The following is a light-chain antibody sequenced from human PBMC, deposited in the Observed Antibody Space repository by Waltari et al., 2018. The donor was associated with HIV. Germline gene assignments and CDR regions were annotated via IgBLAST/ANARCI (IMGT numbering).Light chain of an antibody. CDR2: QDT. CDR3: QSIDSGGTFV. V-gene: IGLV3-25*03. J-gene: IGLJ1*01. CDR1: TLAKQY. Sequence: SYELTQAPSVSVSPGQTARITCSGDTLAKQYAYWYQQKPGQALELVMYQDTERPSGIPERFSGSRSGTTVTLTISRVQAADEADYYCQSIDSGGTFVFGTGTKVTVL.